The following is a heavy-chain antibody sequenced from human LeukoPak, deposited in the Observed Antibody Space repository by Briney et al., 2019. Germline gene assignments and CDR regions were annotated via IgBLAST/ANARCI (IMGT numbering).Heavy chain of an antibody. J-gene: IGHJ6*03. V-gene: IGHV4-4*02. Sequence: PSETLSLTCAVSGDSISGTNWWSWVRQSPGKGLEWIGEMYHTGSSNYNPSLKSRVTISVDKSKNQFSLKLSSVTAADTAVYYCARQSWFGELYYMDVWGKGTTVTISS. CDR2: MYHTGSS. CDR1: GDSISGTNW. CDR3: ARQSWFGELYYMDV. D-gene: IGHD3-10*01.